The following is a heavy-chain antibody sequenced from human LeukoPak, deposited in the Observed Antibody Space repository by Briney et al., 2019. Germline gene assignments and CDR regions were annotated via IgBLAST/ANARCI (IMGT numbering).Heavy chain of an antibody. CDR1: GGSFSGYH. CDR2: INHSGST. D-gene: IGHD2-8*02. V-gene: IGHV4-34*01. J-gene: IGHJ4*02. Sequence: SEALSLTCAVYGGSFSGYHWSWIRQPPGKGLEWIGEINHSGSTNYNPSLKSRVTISVDTSKNQFSLKLSSVTAADTAVYYCARGSPGRGXXXVYWGQGTLVTVSS. CDR3: ARGSPGRGXXXVY.